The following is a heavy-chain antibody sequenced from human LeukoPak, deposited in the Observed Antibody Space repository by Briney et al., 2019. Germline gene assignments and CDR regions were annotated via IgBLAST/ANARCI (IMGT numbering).Heavy chain of an antibody. D-gene: IGHD3-22*01. V-gene: IGHV4-31*03. CDR2: IYYSGST. J-gene: IGHJ4*02. Sequence: PSETLSLTCTVSGGSISSGGYYWSWIRQHPGKGLEWIGYIYYSGSTYYNPSLKSRVTISVDTSKNQFSLKLSSVTAADTAVYYCARLDPIVGPFFDYWGQGTLVTVSS. CDR3: ARLDPIVGPFFDY. CDR1: GGSISSGGYY.